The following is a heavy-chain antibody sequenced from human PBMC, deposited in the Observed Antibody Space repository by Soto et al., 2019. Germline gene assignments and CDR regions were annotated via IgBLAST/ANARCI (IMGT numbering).Heavy chain of an antibody. J-gene: IGHJ3*02. CDR1: GFTFSDYY. CDR2: ISSSSSYT. CDR3: ARKPGLWFGDGGFDI. Sequence: ESGGGLVTPGGSLRLSCAASGFTFSDYYMSWIRQAPGKGLEWVSYISSSSSYTNYADSVKGRFTISRDNAKNSLYLQMNSLRAEDTAVYYCARKPGLWFGDGGFDIWGQGTMVTVSS. V-gene: IGHV3-11*06. D-gene: IGHD3-10*01.